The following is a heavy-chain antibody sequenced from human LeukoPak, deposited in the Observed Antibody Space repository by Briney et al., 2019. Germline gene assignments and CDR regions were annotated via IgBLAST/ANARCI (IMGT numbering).Heavy chain of an antibody. Sequence: PGGSLRLSCAASGFTFSSCTMHWVRQAPGKGLEWVAVISYDGSNTYYADSVKGRFTISRDNSKNTLYLQMNSLRADDTAVYYCAREPAANSDFDYWGQGTLVIVSS. CDR2: ISYDGSNT. CDR1: GFTFSSCT. CDR3: AREPAANSDFDY. J-gene: IGHJ4*02. D-gene: IGHD1-1*01. V-gene: IGHV3-30-3*01.